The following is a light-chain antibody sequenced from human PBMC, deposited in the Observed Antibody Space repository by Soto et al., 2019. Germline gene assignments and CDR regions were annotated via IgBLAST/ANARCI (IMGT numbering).Light chain of an antibody. J-gene: IGKJ2*01. CDR1: QDIKTD. V-gene: IGKV1-6*01. CDR3: HQDYDFPYT. CDR2: TAS. Sequence: AIQMTQSPSSLSASVGDRVSISCRASQDIKTDLGWFQQKPGKAPNLLIYTASRLQTGVPSRFSGSGSGTAVTLTSSGLQPEDFAAYYCHQDYDFPYTFGQGTKLEIK.